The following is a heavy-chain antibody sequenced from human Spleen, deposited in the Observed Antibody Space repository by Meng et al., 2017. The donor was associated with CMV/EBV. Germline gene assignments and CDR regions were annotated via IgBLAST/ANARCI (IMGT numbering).Heavy chain of an antibody. D-gene: IGHD3-3*01. CDR1: GYTFTSYD. J-gene: IGHJ6*02. V-gene: IGHV1-8*03. Sequence: ASVKVSCKASGYTFTSYDINWVRQATGQGLEWMGWMNPNSGNTGYAQKFQGRVTITRNTSISTAYMELSSLRSEDTAVYYCARGPYYDFWSGYLYYYYGMDVWGQGTTVTVSS. CDR3: ARGPYYDFWSGYLYYYYGMDV. CDR2: MNPNSGNT.